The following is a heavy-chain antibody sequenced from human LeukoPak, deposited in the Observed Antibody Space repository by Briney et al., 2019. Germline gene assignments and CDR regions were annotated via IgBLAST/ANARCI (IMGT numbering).Heavy chain of an antibody. CDR2: INPSGDST. V-gene: IGHV1-46*01. Sequence: ASVKVSCKASGYTFTSYYMHWVRQAPGQGLEWMGIINPSGDSTSYAQKFQGRVTMTRDMSTSTVYMELSSLRSEDTAVYYCARGPAVSSSSGNWFDPWGQGTLVTVSS. J-gene: IGHJ5*02. CDR1: GYTFTSYY. CDR3: ARGPAVSSSSGNWFDP. D-gene: IGHD6-6*01.